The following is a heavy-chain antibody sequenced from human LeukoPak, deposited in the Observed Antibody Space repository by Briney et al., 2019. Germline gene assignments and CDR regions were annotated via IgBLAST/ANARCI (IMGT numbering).Heavy chain of an antibody. J-gene: IGHJ4*02. CDR2: ISSSSYI. Sequence: GRSLRLSCAASGFTFSSYSMNWVRQAPGKGLEWVSSISSSSYIYYADSVKGRFTISRDNAKNSLYLQMNSLRAEDTAVYYCAREEYGGYDFDYWGQGTLVTVSS. CDR3: AREEYGGYDFDY. CDR1: GFTFSSYS. D-gene: IGHD5-12*01. V-gene: IGHV3-21*01.